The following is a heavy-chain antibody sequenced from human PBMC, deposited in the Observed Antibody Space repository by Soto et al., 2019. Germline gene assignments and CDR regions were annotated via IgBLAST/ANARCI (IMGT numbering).Heavy chain of an antibody. CDR3: ARCLHCSNGGRFDP. J-gene: IGHJ5*02. CDR2: MWPSGGT. Sequence: SETLSLTCAVSGVSIGSPNWWTWVRQAPGKGLEWIGEMWPSGGTTYNPSLRNRVTISVDNSKNHLSLTLTSVTAADTAIYYCARCLHCSNGGRFDPWDQGALVTVSS. CDR1: GVSIGSPNW. V-gene: IGHV4-4*02. D-gene: IGHD2-8*01.